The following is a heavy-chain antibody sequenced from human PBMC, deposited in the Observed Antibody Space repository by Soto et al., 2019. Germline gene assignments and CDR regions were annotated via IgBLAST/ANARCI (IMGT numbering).Heavy chain of an antibody. CDR2: INPDGTEK. Sequence: GGTLRLSCSASGFTLSSFWMDWVRQAPGKGLEWVANINPDGTEKHYVDSVKGRFTISRDNAKNSLYLQMSSLTAEDSALYYCSRSLDAWGQGARVTVS. V-gene: IGHV3-7*01. J-gene: IGHJ5*02. CDR1: GFTLSSFW. CDR3: SRSLDA.